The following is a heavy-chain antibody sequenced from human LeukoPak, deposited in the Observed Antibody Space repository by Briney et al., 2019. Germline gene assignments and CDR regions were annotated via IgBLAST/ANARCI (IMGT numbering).Heavy chain of an antibody. D-gene: IGHD3-10*01. CDR2: ISSSSSYI. J-gene: IGHJ6*03. Sequence: GGSLRLSCAASGFTFSSYSMNWVRQAPGKGLEWVSSISSSSSYIYYADSVKGRFTISRDNAKNSLYLQMNSLRAEDTAVYYCAKDGPFYYYGSGSYFRTGAAPYYMDVWGKGTTVTISS. CDR1: GFTFSSYS. V-gene: IGHV3-21*01. CDR3: AKDGPFYYYGSGSYFRTGAAPYYMDV.